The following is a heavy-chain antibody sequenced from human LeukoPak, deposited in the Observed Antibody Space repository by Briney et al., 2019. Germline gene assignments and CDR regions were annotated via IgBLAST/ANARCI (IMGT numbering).Heavy chain of an antibody. CDR3: ARDNWGFTD. J-gene: IGHJ4*02. CDR1: GFPLSRHW. D-gene: IGHD7-27*01. CDR2: IKQDGSEK. Sequence: PGGSLRLSCAASGFPLSRHWMSWVRQATGKGLEWVANIKQDGSEKYYVDSVKGRFTISRDNAKNSLYLQMNSLSAEDTAVYYCARDNWGFTDWGQGTLVTVSS. V-gene: IGHV3-7*01.